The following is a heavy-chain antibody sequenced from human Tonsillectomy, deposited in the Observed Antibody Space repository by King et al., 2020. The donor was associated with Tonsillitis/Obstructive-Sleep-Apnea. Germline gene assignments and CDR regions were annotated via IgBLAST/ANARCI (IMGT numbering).Heavy chain of an antibody. CDR2: ISVHNGNT. J-gene: IGHJ6*03. Sequence: VQLVESGAKVKKPGASVKVSCKASGYIFTNYGISWVRQAPGEGLEWVAWISVHNGNTNHAQKVQGRVTLTTDTSTTTAYMELRSLRSDDTAVYYCARVGANPPPPYLYYYYYMDVWGKGTTVTVSS. CDR1: GYIFTNYG. CDR3: ARVGANPPPPYLYYYYYMDV. D-gene: IGHD1-26*01. V-gene: IGHV1-18*01.